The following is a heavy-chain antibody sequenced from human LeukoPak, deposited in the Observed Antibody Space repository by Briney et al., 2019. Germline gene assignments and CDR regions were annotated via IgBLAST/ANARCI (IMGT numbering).Heavy chain of an antibody. D-gene: IGHD2-2*03. J-gene: IGHJ4*02. CDR3: ARWIKEGHYYFDL. CDR2: MNPNSGKA. CDR1: GYTFTSYE. Sequence: ASVKVSCKASGYTFTSYEIHWVRQATGQGPEWMGWMNPNSGKAGFAQKFQGRVTITRDTSITTAYMELSSLRSEDTAVYYCARWIKEGHYYFDLWGQGTLVTVSS. V-gene: IGHV1-8*03.